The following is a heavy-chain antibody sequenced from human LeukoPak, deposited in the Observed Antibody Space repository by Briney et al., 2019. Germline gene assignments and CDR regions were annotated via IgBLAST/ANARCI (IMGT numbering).Heavy chain of an antibody. V-gene: IGHV1-2*02. J-gene: IGHJ5*02. CDR3: ARVSRGYSYGLGWFDP. D-gene: IGHD5-18*01. CDR1: GYTFTSYG. CDR2: INPNSGGT. Sequence: ASVKVSCKASGYTFTSYGISWVRQAPGQGLEWMGWINPNSGGTNYALKFQGRVTMTRDTSISTAYMELSRLRSDDTAVYYCARVSRGYSYGLGWFDPWGQGTLVTVSS.